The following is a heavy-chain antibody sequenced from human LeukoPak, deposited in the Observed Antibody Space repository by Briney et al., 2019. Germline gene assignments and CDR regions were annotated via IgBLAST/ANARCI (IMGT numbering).Heavy chain of an antibody. CDR2: VSDSGGST. Sequence: GGSLRLSCAASGSTFNSYAMSWVRQAPGKGLEWVSAVSDSGGSTYYVDSVKGRFTISRDNSKNTLYLQMNSLRAEDTAVYYCAKIGRGCSSTSCSYFDYWGQGTLVTVSS. V-gene: IGHV3-23*01. D-gene: IGHD2-2*01. CDR1: GSTFNSYA. J-gene: IGHJ4*02. CDR3: AKIGRGCSSTSCSYFDY.